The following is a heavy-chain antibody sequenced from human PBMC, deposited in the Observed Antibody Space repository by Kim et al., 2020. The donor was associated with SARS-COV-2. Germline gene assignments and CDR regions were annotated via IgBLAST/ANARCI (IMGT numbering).Heavy chain of an antibody. CDR3: ASRPLQGGMDV. Sequence: GGSLRLFCEGSGFFLSTDSMHWVRQAPGKGLEWVSSISGDSRYIYYADSVRGRLTVSRDNAKSTLYLQMNGLGVDDTAVYYCASRPLQGGMDVWGQGTQVTVSS. V-gene: IGHV3-21*01. CDR1: GFFLSTDS. D-gene: IGHD2-15*01. J-gene: IGHJ6*02. CDR2: ISGDSRYI.